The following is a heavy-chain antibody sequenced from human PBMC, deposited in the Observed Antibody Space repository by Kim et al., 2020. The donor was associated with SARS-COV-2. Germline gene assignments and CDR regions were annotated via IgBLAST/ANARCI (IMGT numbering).Heavy chain of an antibody. V-gene: IGHV4-34*01. CDR3: ARGPVDTAMVREALDY. Sequence: SETLSLTCAVYGGSFSGYYWSWIRQPPGKGLEWIGEINHSGSTNYNPSLKSRVTISVDTSKNQFSLKLSSVTAADTAVYYCARGPVDTAMVREALDYWGQGTLVTVSS. J-gene: IGHJ4*02. D-gene: IGHD5-18*01. CDR1: GGSFSGYY. CDR2: INHSGST.